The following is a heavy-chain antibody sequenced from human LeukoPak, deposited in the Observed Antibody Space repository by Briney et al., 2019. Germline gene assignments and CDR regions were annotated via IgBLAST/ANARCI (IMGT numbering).Heavy chain of an antibody. J-gene: IGHJ4*02. CDR3: ARHGLYDFWSGYSKIYFGY. CDR1: GYSFTSYW. D-gene: IGHD3-3*01. V-gene: IGHV5-51*01. CDR2: IYPGDSDT. Sequence: GESLKISCKGSGYSFTSYWIGWVRQMPGKGLEWMGIIYPGDSDTRYSPSFQGQVTISADKSISTAYLQWSSLKASDTAMYYCARHGLYDFWSGYSKIYFGYWGQGTLVTVSS.